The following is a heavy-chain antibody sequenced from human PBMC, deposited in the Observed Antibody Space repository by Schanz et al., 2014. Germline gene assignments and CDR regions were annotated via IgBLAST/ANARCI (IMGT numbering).Heavy chain of an antibody. CDR3: ARGRVLES. CDR1: GFAFSSFA. D-gene: IGHD1-1*01. CDR2: ISTSGTYM. Sequence: EVQLVESGGGLVQPGGSLRLSCVASGFAFSSFAMTWVRQAPGRGLEWVSSISTSGTYMNIADSLKGRLTISRDDAKSSLCLQMNSLRPENAAVYYWARGRVLESWDKGTLVTVSS. J-gene: IGHJ5*02. V-gene: IGHV3-48*03.